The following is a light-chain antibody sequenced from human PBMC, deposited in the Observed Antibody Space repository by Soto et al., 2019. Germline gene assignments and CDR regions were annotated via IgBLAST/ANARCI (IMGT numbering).Light chain of an antibody. J-gene: IGLJ2*01. CDR1: SSDVGSYNL. CDR3: CSYAGTYPFVV. CDR2: EVT. V-gene: IGLV2-23*02. Sequence: QSVLTQPASVSGSPGQSITISCTGTSSDVGSYNLVTWYQQHPGKAPKLMIYEVTKRPSGVSNRFSGSKSGNTASLTISGLQAEDEAAYYCCSYAGTYPFVVFGGGTKVTVL.